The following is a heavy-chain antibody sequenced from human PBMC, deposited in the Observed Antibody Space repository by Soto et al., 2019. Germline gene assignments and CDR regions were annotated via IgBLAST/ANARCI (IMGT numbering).Heavy chain of an antibody. V-gene: IGHV1-69*12. CDR3: ARDKDRAQVGGNYYYIMDV. Sequence: QVQVVQSGAEMKKPGSSVKVSCKTSGGTFSTAAISWVRQAPGQGLEWMGGIMPIFRTADYAQKFQGRVTITADESATTAYLGLSSLRSEDTAVYYCARDKDRAQVGGNYYYIMDVWGQGTRVTVTS. D-gene: IGHD2-2*01. CDR1: GGTFSTAA. J-gene: IGHJ6*02. CDR2: IMPIFRTA.